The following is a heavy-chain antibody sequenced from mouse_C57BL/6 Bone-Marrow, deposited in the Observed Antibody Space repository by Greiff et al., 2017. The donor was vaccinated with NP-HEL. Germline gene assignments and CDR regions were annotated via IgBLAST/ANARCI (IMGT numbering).Heavy chain of an antibody. CDR2: IYPRSGNT. V-gene: IGHV1-81*01. CDR3: ARRVSSPFAY. J-gene: IGHJ3*01. Sequence: VQLQQSGAELARPGASVKLSCKASGYTFTSYGISWVKQRTGQGLEWIGEIYPRSGNTYYNEKFKGKATLTADKSSSTAYMELRSLTSEDSAVYFCARRVSSPFAYWGQVTLVTVSA. CDR1: GYTFTSYG.